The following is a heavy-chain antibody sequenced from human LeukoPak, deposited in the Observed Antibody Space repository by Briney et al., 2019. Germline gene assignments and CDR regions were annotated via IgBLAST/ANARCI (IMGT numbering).Heavy chain of an antibody. CDR2: INHSGST. CDR1: GGSFSGYY. Sequence: SETLSLTCAVYGGSFSGYYWSWIRQPPGKGRQWIGEINHSGSTNYNPSLKRRVTISVDTSKNQSSLKLSSGTAADTAVYYCATLDSGLANWFDPWGQGTLVTVSS. V-gene: IGHV4-34*01. J-gene: IGHJ5*02. D-gene: IGHD3-22*01. CDR3: ATLDSGLANWFDP.